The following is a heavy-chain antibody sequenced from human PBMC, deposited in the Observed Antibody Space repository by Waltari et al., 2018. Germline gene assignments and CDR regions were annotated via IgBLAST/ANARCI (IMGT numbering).Heavy chain of an antibody. Sequence: QVQLVESGGGVVQPGRSLRLSCAASGFTFSSYGMHWVRQAPGKGLEWGAVISYEGTNKYEADSVKGRFTISRDNSKNTLYLQMNSLRAEDTAVYYCANRRGGSQYYFDYWGQGTLVTVSS. CDR3: ANRRGGSQYYFDY. CDR1: GFTFSSYG. D-gene: IGHD3-16*01. J-gene: IGHJ4*02. V-gene: IGHV3-30*18. CDR2: ISYEGTNK.